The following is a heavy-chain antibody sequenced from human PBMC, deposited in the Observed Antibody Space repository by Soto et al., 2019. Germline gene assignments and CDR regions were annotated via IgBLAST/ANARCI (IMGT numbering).Heavy chain of an antibody. D-gene: IGHD3-3*01. J-gene: IGHJ4*02. CDR2: ITHSGST. CDR1: GWSFSGYS. CDR3: ARGRDFDY. V-gene: IGHV4-34*01. Sequence: SETLSLPCSVYGWSFSGYSWTWIRQPPGKGLEWIGEITHSGSTKYNPSLKSRVIASVDTSKNQFSLKLSSVTAADTAVYYCARGRDFDYWGQGTLVTASS.